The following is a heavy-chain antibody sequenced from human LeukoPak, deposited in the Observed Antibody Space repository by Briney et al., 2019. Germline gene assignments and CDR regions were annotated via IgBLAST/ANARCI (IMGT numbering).Heavy chain of an antibody. V-gene: IGHV4-31*03. CDR3: ARDALPGVVTPALDF. Sequence: PSQTLSLTCTVSGGSISSGGYYWSWIRQHPGKGLEWIGYIYYSGSTYYNPSVKSRVTISVDTSKNQFSLKLSSVTAADTAVYYCARDALPGVVTPALDFWGQGTLVTVSS. CDR2: IYYSGST. CDR1: GGSISSGGYY. J-gene: IGHJ4*02. D-gene: IGHD4-23*01.